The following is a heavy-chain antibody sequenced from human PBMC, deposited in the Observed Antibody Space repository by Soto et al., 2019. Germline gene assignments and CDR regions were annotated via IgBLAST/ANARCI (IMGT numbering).Heavy chain of an antibody. Sequence: SSETLSLTCTVSGGSISSGDYYWSWIRQPPGKGLEWIGYIYYSGSTYYNPSLKSRVTISVDTSKNQFSLKLSSVTAADTAVYYCARALGGSYYQAFDYWGQGTLVTVSS. J-gene: IGHJ4*02. D-gene: IGHD1-26*01. CDR1: GGSISSGDYY. CDR3: ARALGGSYYQAFDY. V-gene: IGHV4-30-4*01. CDR2: IYYSGST.